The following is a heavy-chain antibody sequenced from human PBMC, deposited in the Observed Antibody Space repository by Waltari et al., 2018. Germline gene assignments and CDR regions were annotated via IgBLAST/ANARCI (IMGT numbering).Heavy chain of an antibody. V-gene: IGHV2-70*01. CDR1: GFSPSSNGMC. J-gene: IGHJ5*02. CDR2: IDWEDDN. D-gene: IGHD2-2*01. CDR3: VSGSPSLSTSCYAKWFDP. Sequence: QVTLRESGPALVKPTQTLTLTCTFSGFSPSSNGMCVSWIRQPPGKALEWLALIDWEDDNYYSTSLKTRLTISKDTSKNQVVLTMTNMDPVDTAIYYCVSGSPSLSTSCYAKWFDPWGQGTLVTVSS.